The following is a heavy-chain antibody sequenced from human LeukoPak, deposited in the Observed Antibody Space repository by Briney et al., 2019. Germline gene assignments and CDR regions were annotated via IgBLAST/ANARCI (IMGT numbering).Heavy chain of an antibody. D-gene: IGHD3-10*01. CDR2: INWNGGST. V-gene: IGHV3-20*04. J-gene: IGHJ4*02. Sequence: GGSLRLSCAASGFTFDDYGMNWVRQAPGKGLEWVSGINWNGGSTGYADSVKGRFTISRDNAKNSLYLQMNSLRDEDTALYYCARGDYYGSGSSGGDYWGQGTLVTVSS. CDR3: ARGDYYGSGSSGGDY. CDR1: GFTFDDYG.